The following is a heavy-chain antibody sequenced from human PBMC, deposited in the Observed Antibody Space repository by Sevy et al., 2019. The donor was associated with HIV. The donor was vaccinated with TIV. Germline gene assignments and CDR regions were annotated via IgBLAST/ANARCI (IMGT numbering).Heavy chain of an antibody. J-gene: IGHJ5*02. CDR1: GGSINSGDYY. CDR3: AREGTKGVWFDP. V-gene: IGHV4-31*03. D-gene: IGHD1-1*01. Sequence: SETLSLTCTVSGGSINSGDYYWSWIRQHPEKGLEWIGYIFHTGSTYYNRSFKSRATISLDTSKNQFSLNLSLMTAAATDVYYCAREGTKGVWFDPWGQGTLVTVSS. CDR2: IFHTGST.